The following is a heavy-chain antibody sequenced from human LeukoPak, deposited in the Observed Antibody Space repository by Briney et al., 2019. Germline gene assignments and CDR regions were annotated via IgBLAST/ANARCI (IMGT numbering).Heavy chain of an antibody. CDR1: GGSISSYY. CDR2: IYYSGST. D-gene: IGHD6-13*01. J-gene: IGHJ4*02. CDR3: ARWGSSWYGSRGRYYFDY. V-gene: IGHV4-59*12. Sequence: SETLSLTCTVSGGSISSYYWSWIRQPPGKGLEWIGYIYYSGSTNYNPSLKSRVTISVDTSKNQFSLKLSSVTAADTAVYYCARWGSSWYGSRGRYYFDYWGQGTLVTVSS.